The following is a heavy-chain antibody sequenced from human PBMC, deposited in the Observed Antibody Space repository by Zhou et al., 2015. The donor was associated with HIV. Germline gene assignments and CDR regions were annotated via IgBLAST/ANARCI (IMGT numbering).Heavy chain of an antibody. CDR2: IIPILGTT. V-gene: IGHV1-69*06. D-gene: IGHD3-3*01. CDR3: ARVRYYDFWSGYPNWFDP. CDR1: GVTFTSYA. Sequence: QVQLVQSGPEVKRPGSSVKVSCKASGVTFTSYAYNWVRQAPGQGLQWLGAIIPILGTTDYAQKFQDRVTISADRSTKTAYIELRSLRSEDTAVYYCARVRYYDFWSGYPNWFDPWGQGTLVTVSS. J-gene: IGHJ5*02.